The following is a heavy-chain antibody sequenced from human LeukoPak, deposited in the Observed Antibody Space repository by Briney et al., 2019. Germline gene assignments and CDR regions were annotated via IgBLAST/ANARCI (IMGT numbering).Heavy chain of an antibody. CDR3: ARRAYDFWNGYSYFDY. CDR1: GGSISSYY. CDR2: IYYSGST. D-gene: IGHD3-3*01. J-gene: IGHJ4*02. V-gene: IGHV4-59*01. Sequence: SETLSLTCTVSGGSISSYYWSWIRQPPGKGLEWIGYIYYSGSTNYNPSLKSRVTISVDTSKNQSSLKLSSVTAVDTAVYYCARRAYDFWNGYSYFDYWGQGTLVTVSS.